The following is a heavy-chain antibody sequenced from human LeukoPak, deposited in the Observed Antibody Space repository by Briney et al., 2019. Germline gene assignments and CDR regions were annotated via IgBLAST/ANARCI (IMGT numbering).Heavy chain of an antibody. V-gene: IGHV4-59*01. D-gene: IGHD5-18*01. CDR3: AREGGYSYGPFDY. Sequence: PSXTLSLTCTVSGGSISSYYWSWVRQPPGKGLEWVGYIFYSGSTNYNPSLKSRVTISVDTSKNQFSLKLSSVTAADTAVYYCAREGGYSYGPFDYWGQGTLVTVSS. CDR1: GGSISSYY. CDR2: IFYSGST. J-gene: IGHJ4*02.